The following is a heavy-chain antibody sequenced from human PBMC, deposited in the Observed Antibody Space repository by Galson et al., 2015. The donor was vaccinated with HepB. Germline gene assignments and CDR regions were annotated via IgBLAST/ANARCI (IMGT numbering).Heavy chain of an antibody. CDR1: GFTFSRYW. Sequence: SLRLSCAASGFTFSRYWMNWVRQAPGKGLEWVATIKKDGSEKYYVDSVKGRFTISRDNAKNSLYLQMNSLRGEDTAVYFCARDLGDFYDSSGYYVRPAAYGMDVWGQGTTVTVSS. J-gene: IGHJ6*02. CDR3: ARDLGDFYDSSGYYVRPAAYGMDV. D-gene: IGHD3-22*01. CDR2: IKKDGSEK. V-gene: IGHV3-7*05.